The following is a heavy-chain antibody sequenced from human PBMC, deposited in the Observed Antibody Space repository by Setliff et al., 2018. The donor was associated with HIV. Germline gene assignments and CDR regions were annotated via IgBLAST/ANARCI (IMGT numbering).Heavy chain of an antibody. D-gene: IGHD3-10*01. CDR1: GYSFTDHY. Sequence: ASVKVSCKTSGYSFTDHYIHWVRQAPGQGLEWMGWINPNSGYSTSAQKFQGRVLMSRDTSINTAYMELTRLRSDDTAVYYCAREGSPIYYFDYWSQGTLVTVSS. CDR3: AREGSPIYYFDY. CDR2: INPNSGYS. V-gene: IGHV1-2*02. J-gene: IGHJ4*02.